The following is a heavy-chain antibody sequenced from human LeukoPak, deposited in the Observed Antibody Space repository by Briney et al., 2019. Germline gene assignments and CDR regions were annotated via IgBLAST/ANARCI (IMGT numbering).Heavy chain of an antibody. CDR1: GGSFSGYY. CDR2: INHSGST. D-gene: IGHD4-17*01. V-gene: IGHV4-34*01. CDR3: ARLATTVTTYRWDQYFDY. Sequence: KPSETLSLTCAVYGGSFSGYYWSWIRQPPGKGLEWIGEINHSGSTNYNPSLKSRVTISVDTSKNQFSLKLSSVTAADTAVYYCARLATTVTTYRWDQYFDYWGQGTLVTVSS. J-gene: IGHJ4*02.